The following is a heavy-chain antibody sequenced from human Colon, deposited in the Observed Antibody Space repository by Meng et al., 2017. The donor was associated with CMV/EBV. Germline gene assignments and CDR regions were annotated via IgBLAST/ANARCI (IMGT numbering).Heavy chain of an antibody. CDR2: ISGSGGST. V-gene: IGHV3-23*01. CDR1: GFTFSSYA. D-gene: IGHD5-18*01. J-gene: IGHJ4*02. Sequence: GESLKISCAASGFTFSSYAMSWVRQAPGKGLEWVSAISGSGGSTYYADSVKGRFTISRDNSKNTLYLQMNSLRAEDTAVYYCAKDRIQLWIFDYWGQGTLVPSPQ. CDR3: AKDRIQLWIFDY.